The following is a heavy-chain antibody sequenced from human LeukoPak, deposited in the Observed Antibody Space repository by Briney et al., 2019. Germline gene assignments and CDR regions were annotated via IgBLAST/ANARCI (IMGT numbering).Heavy chain of an antibody. D-gene: IGHD5-12*01. J-gene: IGHJ4*02. CDR3: ARHRPGYRNGYASFDY. V-gene: IGHV5-10-1*01. CDR2: IDPSDSYT. CDR1: GYTFTTYR. Sequence: GESLKIFCKGSGYTFTTYRINWVRQMSGKGLEWMGRIDPSDSYTKYSPSFQGHVTISPDKSISTAYLQWSSLKASDTAMYYCARHRPGYRNGYASFDYWGQGTLVTVSS.